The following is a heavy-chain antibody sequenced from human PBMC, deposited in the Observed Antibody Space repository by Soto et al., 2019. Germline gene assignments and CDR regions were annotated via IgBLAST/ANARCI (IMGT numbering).Heavy chain of an antibody. CDR2: IIPIFGTA. CDR3: ASGGCSGGSCYDAFDI. Sequence: QVQLVQSGAEVKKPGSSVKVSCKASGGTFSSYAISWVRQAPGQGLEWMGGIIPIFGTANYAQKFQGRVTITADESTSTAYLELSSLRSEATAVYYCASGGCSGGSCYDAFDIWGQGTMVTVSS. J-gene: IGHJ3*02. CDR1: GGTFSSYA. V-gene: IGHV1-69*12. D-gene: IGHD2-15*01.